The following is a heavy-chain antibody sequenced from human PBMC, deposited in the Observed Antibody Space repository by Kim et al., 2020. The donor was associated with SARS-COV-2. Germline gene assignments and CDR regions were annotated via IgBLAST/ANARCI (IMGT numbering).Heavy chain of an antibody. D-gene: IGHD3-3*01. Sequence: ASVKVSCKASGYTFTSYDINWVRQATGQGLEWMGWMNPNSDNTGYAQKFQGRVTMTRNTSISTAYMELSSLRSEDTAVYYCARGGFWSGCYIIAMVQGGALDYWGQGTLVTVSS. CDR1: GYTFTSYD. J-gene: IGHJ4*02. CDR3: ARGGFWSGCYIIAMVQGGALDY. CDR2: MNPNSDNT. V-gene: IGHV1-8*01.